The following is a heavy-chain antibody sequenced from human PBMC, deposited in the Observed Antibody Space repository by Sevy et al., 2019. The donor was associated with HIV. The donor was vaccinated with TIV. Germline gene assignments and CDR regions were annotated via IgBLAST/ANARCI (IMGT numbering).Heavy chain of an antibody. Sequence: GGSLRLSCAASGFTFSYFSLNWVRQAPGKGLEWIAYIAGTTSHIYYSGSVKGRVTISRENAKNSVYLQMSSLRAEDTAIYYCVRDDSYAFDFWGQGALVTVSS. D-gene: IGHD2-8*01. V-gene: IGHV3-48*01. CDR3: VRDDSYAFDF. CDR2: IAGTTSHI. J-gene: IGHJ4*02. CDR1: GFTFSYFS.